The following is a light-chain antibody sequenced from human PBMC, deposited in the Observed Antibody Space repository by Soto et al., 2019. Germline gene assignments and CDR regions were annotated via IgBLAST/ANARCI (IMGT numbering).Light chain of an antibody. J-gene: IGKJ2*02. CDR2: DAS. CDR3: QQYNSYPCT. Sequence: DIQMTQSPSSLSASVGDRVTITCQASQDISNYLNWYQQKPGKAPKLLIYDASNLETGVPSRFSGSGSGTEFTLTISNPQPDDFATYYCQQYNSYPCTFGQGTKLEIK. CDR1: QDISNY. V-gene: IGKV1-33*01.